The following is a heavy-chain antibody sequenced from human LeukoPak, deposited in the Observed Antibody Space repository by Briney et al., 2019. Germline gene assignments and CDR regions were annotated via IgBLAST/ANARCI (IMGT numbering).Heavy chain of an antibody. CDR2: ISYDGGDK. Sequence: GGSLRLSCAASGFTFSNYGMHWVRQAPGKGLEWVAFISYDGGDKYYADSVKGRFTISGDYSKNTLYLQMNSLRAEDTAVYYCAKDRGAKGAWAYFDYWGQGTLVTVSS. V-gene: IGHV3-30*18. CDR1: GFTFSNYG. D-gene: IGHD3-10*01. J-gene: IGHJ4*02. CDR3: AKDRGAKGAWAYFDY.